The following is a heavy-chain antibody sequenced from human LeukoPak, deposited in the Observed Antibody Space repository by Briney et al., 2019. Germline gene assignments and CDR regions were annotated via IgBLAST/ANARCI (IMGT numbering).Heavy chain of an antibody. CDR1: GFTFSSYA. V-gene: IGHV3-23*01. J-gene: IGHJ4*02. Sequence: PGGSLRLSCAASGFTFSSYAMSWVRQAPGKGLEWVSAISGSGGSTYYADSVKGRFTISRDNSKNTLYLQMNSLRAEDTAVYYCARLYTEEYCSGGSCFHFDYWGQGTLVTVSS. CDR2: ISGSGGST. CDR3: ARLYTEEYCSGGSCFHFDY. D-gene: IGHD2-15*01.